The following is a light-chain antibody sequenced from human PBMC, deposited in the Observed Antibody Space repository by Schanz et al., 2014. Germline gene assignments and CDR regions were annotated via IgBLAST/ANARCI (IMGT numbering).Light chain of an antibody. CDR3: QCYDSSLSGWRV. V-gene: IGLV1-40*01. Sequence: QSVLTQPPSVSGAPGQRVTVSCTGGSSNIGAGYDVHWYQQLPGTAPRLLMFENKHRPSGVPDRFSGSKSGTSASLAITGLQAEDEGDYYCQCYDSSLSGWRVFGGGTKLTVL. CDR1: SSNIGAGYD. CDR2: ENK. J-gene: IGLJ3*02.